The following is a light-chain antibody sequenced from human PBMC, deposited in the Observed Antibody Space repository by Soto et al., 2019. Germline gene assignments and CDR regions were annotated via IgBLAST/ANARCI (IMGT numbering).Light chain of an antibody. V-gene: IGLV2-23*01. CDR2: EGS. J-gene: IGLJ1*01. Sequence: QSVLTQPASVSGSPGQSITISCTGTSSDVGSYNLVSWYQQHPGKAPKLMIYEGSKRPSGVSNRFSGSKSGNTASLTISGLQAEDEADYYCCSYAGSSPPYVFGPGTKVTVL. CDR1: SSDVGSYNL. CDR3: CSYAGSSPPYV.